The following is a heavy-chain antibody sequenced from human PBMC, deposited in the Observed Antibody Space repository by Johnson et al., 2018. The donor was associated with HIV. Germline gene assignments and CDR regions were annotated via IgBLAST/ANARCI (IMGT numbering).Heavy chain of an antibody. CDR1: GFTFSDYD. CDR3: VRVGSGIYYSRDAFDI. CDR2: IGTTGDT. D-gene: IGHD3-10*01. V-gene: IGHV3-13*01. Sequence: VQLVESGGGLVQAGWSLRLSCIASGFTFSDYDMHWVRQTTEKRLEWVSAIGTTGDTYYPDSVKGRFTISRENANNSLYLQMNSLTAGDTAVYFCVRVGSGIYYSRDAFDIWGQGTLVTVSS. J-gene: IGHJ3*02.